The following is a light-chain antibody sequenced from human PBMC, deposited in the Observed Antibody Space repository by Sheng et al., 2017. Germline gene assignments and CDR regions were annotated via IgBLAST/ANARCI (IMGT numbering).Light chain of an antibody. CDR3: QQYDKWPLN. Sequence: EIVLTQSPATLSLSPGERATLSCRASQSVSSYLAWYQQKPGQAPRLLIYDASNRATGIPARFSGSGSGTEFTLTISSLQSEDFAVYFCQQYDKWPLNFGGGAKVEIK. CDR1: QSVSSY. V-gene: IGKV3-11*01. CDR2: DAS. J-gene: IGKJ4*01.